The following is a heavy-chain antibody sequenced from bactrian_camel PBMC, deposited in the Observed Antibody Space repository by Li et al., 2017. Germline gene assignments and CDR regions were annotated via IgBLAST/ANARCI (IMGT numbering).Heavy chain of an antibody. D-gene: IGHD1*01. CDR2: IGWDGST. V-gene: IGHV3S56*01. CDR3: AADAVGRNREGVFCTVPRAYNG. CDR1: GYMYGGYC. Sequence: HVQLVESGGGSVQAGGSLKLSCTTSGYMYGGYCMGWFRQTAGKEREGVAAIGWDGSTSYAESAKGRFTISQDSAKNTAYLRMDNLEPDDSAMYYCAADAVGRNREGVFCTVPRAYNGRGQGTQVTVS. J-gene: IGHJ4*01.